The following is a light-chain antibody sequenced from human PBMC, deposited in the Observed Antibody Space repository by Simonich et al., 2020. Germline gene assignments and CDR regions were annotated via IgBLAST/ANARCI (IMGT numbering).Light chain of an antibody. CDR3: QQRSNWT. CDR1: QSVSSS. V-gene: IGKV3-11*01. Sequence: EIVLTQSPATLSLSPGERATLSCRASQSVSSSLAWYQQKPGQAPRLLIYDASNRATGTPARFSGSGSGTDFTLTISSLEPEDFAVYYCQQRSNWTFGQGTKVEIK. J-gene: IGKJ1*01. CDR2: DAS.